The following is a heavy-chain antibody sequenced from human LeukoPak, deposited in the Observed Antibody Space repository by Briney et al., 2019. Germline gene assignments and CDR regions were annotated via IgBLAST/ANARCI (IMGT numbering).Heavy chain of an antibody. J-gene: IGHJ6*03. D-gene: IGHD3-3*01. Sequence: GGSLRLSCAASGFTFSSYAMSWVRQAPGKGLEWVSAISGSGGSTYYADSVKGRFTISRDNSKNTLYLQMNSLRAEDTAVYYCAKEGCWSGYYLCYMDVWGKGTTVTVSS. CDR3: AKEGCWSGYYLCYMDV. V-gene: IGHV3-23*01. CDR2: ISGSGGST. CDR1: GFTFSSYA.